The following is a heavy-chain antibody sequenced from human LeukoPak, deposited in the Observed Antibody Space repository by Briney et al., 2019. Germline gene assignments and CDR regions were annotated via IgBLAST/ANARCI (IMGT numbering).Heavy chain of an antibody. Sequence: GGSLRLSCAASGFTFSSYSMTWVRQAPGKGLEWVSYISSSSSTIYYADSVKGRFTISRDNAKNSLYLQMNSLRAEDTAVYYCARGGYYYDSSGYYYDDYWGQGTLVTVSS. CDR2: ISSSSSTI. V-gene: IGHV3-48*01. D-gene: IGHD3-22*01. CDR1: GFTFSSYS. J-gene: IGHJ4*02. CDR3: ARGGYYYDSSGYYYDDY.